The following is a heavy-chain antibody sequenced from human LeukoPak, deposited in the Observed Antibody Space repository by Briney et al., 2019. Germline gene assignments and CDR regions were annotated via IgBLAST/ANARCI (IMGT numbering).Heavy chain of an antibody. CDR2: ISYDGSNK. D-gene: IGHD3-3*01. Sequence: GGSLRLSCAASGFTFSSYAMHRVRQAPGKGLEWVAVISYDGSNKYYADSVKGRFTISRDNSKNTLYLQMNSLRAEDTAVYYCARDPRITIFGVVTSYYFDYWGQGTLVTVSS. V-gene: IGHV3-30-3*01. CDR3: ARDPRITIFGVVTSYYFDY. J-gene: IGHJ4*02. CDR1: GFTFSSYA.